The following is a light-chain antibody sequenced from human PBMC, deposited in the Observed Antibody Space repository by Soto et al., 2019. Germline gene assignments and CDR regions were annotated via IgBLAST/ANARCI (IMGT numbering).Light chain of an antibody. CDR3: CSYAGNPYV. CDR1: SSDVGGYNY. Sequence: QSVLTQPASVSGSPGQSITISCTGTSSDVGGYNYVSWYQQHPGKAPKLMIHEVSNRPSGVSNRFSGFKSGNTASLTISGLQAEDEADYYCCSYAGNPYVFGTGTKVTVL. J-gene: IGLJ1*01. V-gene: IGLV2-14*01. CDR2: EVS.